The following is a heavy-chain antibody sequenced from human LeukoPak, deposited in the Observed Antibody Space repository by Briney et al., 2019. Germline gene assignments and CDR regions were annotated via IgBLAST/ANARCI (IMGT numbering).Heavy chain of an antibody. J-gene: IGHJ4*02. V-gene: IGHV4-34*01. CDR2: INHSGST. CDR1: GGSISGYY. Sequence: SETLPLTCTVSGGSISGYYWSWIRQPPGKGLEWIGEINHSGSTNYNPSLKSRVTISVDTSKNQFSLKLSSVTAADTAVYYCAGERRPTYYDFWSGYYIWGQGTLVTVSS. CDR3: AGERRPTYYDFWSGYYI. D-gene: IGHD3-3*01.